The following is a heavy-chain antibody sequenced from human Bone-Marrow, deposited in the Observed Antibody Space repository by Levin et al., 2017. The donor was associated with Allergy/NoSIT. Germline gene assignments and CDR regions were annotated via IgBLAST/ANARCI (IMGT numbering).Heavy chain of an antibody. CDR3: TTRWIAVAGKRPFDL. Sequence: PGESLKISCAASGFTFSNAWMSWVRQAPGKGLEWVGRIKSKTDGGTTDYAAPVKGRFTISRDDSKNTLYLQMNSLKTEDTAVYYCTTRWIAVAGKRPFDLWGRGTLVTVSS. CDR1: GFTFSNAW. D-gene: IGHD6-19*01. J-gene: IGHJ2*01. V-gene: IGHV3-15*01. CDR2: IKSKTDGGTT.